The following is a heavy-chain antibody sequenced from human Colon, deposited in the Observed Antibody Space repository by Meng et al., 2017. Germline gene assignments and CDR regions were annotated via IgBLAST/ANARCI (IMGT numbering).Heavy chain of an antibody. Sequence: QVHLQKSGPGLVKPCQTLSRTCAISGDSVSSNRALWHWVRQSPSRGLEWLGQTYYRSEWQNHYGVSVKSRITINADTSRNHFSLHLNSVTPEDTAVYYCTTWYGEYWGQGTLVTVSS. CDR3: TTWYGEY. CDR1: GDSVSSNRAL. V-gene: IGHV6-1*01. D-gene: IGHD3-10*01. CDR2: TYYRSEWQN. J-gene: IGHJ4*02.